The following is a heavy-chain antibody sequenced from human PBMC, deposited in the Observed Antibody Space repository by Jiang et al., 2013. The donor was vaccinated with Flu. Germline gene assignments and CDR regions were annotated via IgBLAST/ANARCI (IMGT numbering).Heavy chain of an antibody. Sequence: GAEVKKPGESLKISCKGSGYNFATSWIGWVRQMPGKGLEWMGIIYPGDSDTRYSSSFQGQVTISADKSINTAYLQWSSLKASDTAMYYCARQTTVVRPGAFDIWGQGTMVTVSS. CDR2: IYPGDSDT. V-gene: IGHV5-51*01. J-gene: IGHJ3*02. CDR3: ARQTTVVRPGAFDI. CDR1: GYNFATSW. D-gene: IGHD4-23*01.